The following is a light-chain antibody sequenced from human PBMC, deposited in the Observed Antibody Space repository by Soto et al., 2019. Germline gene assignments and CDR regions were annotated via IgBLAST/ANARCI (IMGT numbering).Light chain of an antibody. V-gene: IGKV3-15*01. CDR3: QHYHSYSWT. CDR1: QSVSYY. CDR2: DAS. Sequence: EILMTQSPATLSVSPGERVTFSCRASQSVSYYLAWYQQKPGQAPRLLIYDASTRATGIPVRFSGSRSGTEFTLTISSLQPDDFATYYCQHYHSYSWTFGQGTKVDIK. J-gene: IGKJ1*01.